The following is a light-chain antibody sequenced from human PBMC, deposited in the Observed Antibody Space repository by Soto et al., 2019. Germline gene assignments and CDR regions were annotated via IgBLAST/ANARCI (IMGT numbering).Light chain of an antibody. J-gene: IGKJ2*01. CDR2: DAS. V-gene: IGKV1-5*01. CDR1: QSISSW. CDR3: QQYNSYSVT. Sequence: DIQMTQSPSTLSASVGDRVTITCRASQSISSWLAWYQQKPGKAPKLLIYDASSLESGVPSRFSGSGSGTEFTLNTSSLQPDEFATYYCQQYNSYSVTFGQGTKLDIK.